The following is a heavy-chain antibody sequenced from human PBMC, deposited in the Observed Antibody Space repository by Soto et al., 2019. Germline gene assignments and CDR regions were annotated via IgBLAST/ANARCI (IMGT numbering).Heavy chain of an antibody. D-gene: IGHD6-6*01. Sequence: QVQLVQSGAEVKKPGASVKVSCKASGYTFTSYGISWVRQAPGQGLEWMGWISAYNGNTNYAQTLQGRVTMTTDTSTSTAYMELRSLRSDDTAVYYCARARWGDSSSPNFDYWGQGTLVTVSS. J-gene: IGHJ4*02. CDR3: ARARWGDSSSPNFDY. V-gene: IGHV1-18*01. CDR2: ISAYNGNT. CDR1: GYTFTSYG.